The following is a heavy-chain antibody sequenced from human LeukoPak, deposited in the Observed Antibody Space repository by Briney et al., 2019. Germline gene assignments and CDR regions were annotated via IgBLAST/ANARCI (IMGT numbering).Heavy chain of an antibody. CDR2: IYYSGST. CDR3: ARDQGYSSSSHHYYYYGMDV. CDR1: GGSISSSSYY. Sequence: SETLSLTCTVSGGSISSSSYYWGWIRQPPGKGLEWIGSIYYSGSTYYNPSLKSRVTISVDTSKNQFSLKLSSVTAADTAVYYCARDQGYSSSSHHYYYYGMDVWGQGTTVTVSS. J-gene: IGHJ6*02. V-gene: IGHV4-39*07. D-gene: IGHD6-13*01.